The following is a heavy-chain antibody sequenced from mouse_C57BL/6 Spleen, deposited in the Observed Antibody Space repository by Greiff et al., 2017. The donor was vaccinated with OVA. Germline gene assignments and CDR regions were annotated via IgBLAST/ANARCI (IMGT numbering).Heavy chain of an antibody. J-gene: IGHJ1*03. D-gene: IGHD1-1*01. V-gene: IGHV1-69*01. Sequence: QVQLQQPGAELVMPGASVKLSCKASGYTFTSYWMHWVKQRPGQGLEWIGEIYPSDSYTNYNQKFKGKSTLTVDKSSSTAYMQLSSLTSEDSAVYYCARSRGYFDVWGTGTTVTVSS. CDR2: IYPSDSYT. CDR1: GYTFTSYW. CDR3: ARSRGYFDV.